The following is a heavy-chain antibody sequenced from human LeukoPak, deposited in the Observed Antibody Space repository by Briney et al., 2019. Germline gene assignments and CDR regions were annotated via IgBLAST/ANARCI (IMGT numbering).Heavy chain of an antibody. CDR1: GFTFSSSA. Sequence: AGGSLRLSCAASGFTFSSSAMSWVRQAPGKGLDWVALISYDGGSKYYADSVKGRFTISRDSSTLYLQMNSLRTEDTAVYYCARGSVGTPPPFDYWGQGTLVTVSS. CDR3: ARGSVGTPPPFDY. CDR2: ISYDGGSK. D-gene: IGHD2-15*01. V-gene: IGHV3-30-3*01. J-gene: IGHJ4*02.